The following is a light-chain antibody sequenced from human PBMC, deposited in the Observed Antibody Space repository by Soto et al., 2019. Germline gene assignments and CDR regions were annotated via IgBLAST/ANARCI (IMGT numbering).Light chain of an antibody. CDR3: QQYGSSAQS. J-gene: IGKJ1*01. CDR2: GAS. Sequence: EIVLTQSPGTLSLSPGERATLSCRASQSVSSSYLAWYQQKPGQAPRLLIYGASSRATGVPDRFSGSGCGTDFTVTISRLEPEDFAVYYCQQYGSSAQSFGQGTKVDIK. V-gene: IGKV3-20*01. CDR1: QSVSSSY.